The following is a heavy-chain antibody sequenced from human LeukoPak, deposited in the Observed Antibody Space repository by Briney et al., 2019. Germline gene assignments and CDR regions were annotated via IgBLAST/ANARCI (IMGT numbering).Heavy chain of an antibody. CDR1: GFTFSDYY. D-gene: IGHD3-22*01. CDR2: ISSSSSYT. Sequence: GGSLRLSCAASGFTFSDYYMSWIRQAPGKGLEWVSYISSSSSYTNYADSVKGRFTISRDNAKNSLYLQMNSLRAEDTAVYYCARALGLHYDSSSPSYGMDVWGQGTTVTVSS. J-gene: IGHJ6*02. CDR3: ARALGLHYDSSSPSYGMDV. V-gene: IGHV3-11*06.